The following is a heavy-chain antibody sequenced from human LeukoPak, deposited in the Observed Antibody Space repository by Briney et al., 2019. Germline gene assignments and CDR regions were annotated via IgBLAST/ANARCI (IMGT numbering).Heavy chain of an antibody. Sequence: PSETLSLTCTVSGGSISSYYWSWIRQPPGKGLEWIGYIYYSGSTNYNPSLKSRVTISVDTSKNQFSLKLSSVTAADTAVYYCARGGYCSSTGCPDAFDIWGQGTMVTVSS. V-gene: IGHV4-59*01. CDR3: ARGGYCSSTGCPDAFDI. CDR2: IYYSGST. D-gene: IGHD2-2*03. CDR1: GGSISSYY. J-gene: IGHJ3*02.